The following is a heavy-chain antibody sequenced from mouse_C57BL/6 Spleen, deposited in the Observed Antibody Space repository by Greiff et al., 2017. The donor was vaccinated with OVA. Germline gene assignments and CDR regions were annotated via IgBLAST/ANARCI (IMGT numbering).Heavy chain of an antibody. CDR2: IYPGDGDT. D-gene: IGHD2-4*01. CDR3: ARREITSGYIEF. V-gene: IGHV1-80*01. CDR1: GYAFTSYW. J-gene: IGHJ1*03. Sequence: QVQLQQSGAELVKPGASVKISCKASGYAFTSYWMNWVKQRPGRGLEWIGQIYPGDGDTNYNGKFKGKATLTVDKSSSTAYMQLSSLTSEDSAVYCCARREITSGYIEFWGTGTTVTVSS.